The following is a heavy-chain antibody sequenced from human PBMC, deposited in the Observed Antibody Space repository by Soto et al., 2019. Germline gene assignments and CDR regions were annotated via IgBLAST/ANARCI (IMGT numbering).Heavy chain of an antibody. CDR1: GGTFSSYA. Sequence: GAAVKGSCKASGGTFSSYAISSVRQAPGEGLEWMGGIIPIFGTANYAQKFQGRVTITAGESTSTAYMELSSLRSEDTAVYYCASRGYSYGNDDYWGQGTLVTVSS. D-gene: IGHD5-18*01. J-gene: IGHJ4*02. CDR3: ASRGYSYGNDDY. V-gene: IGHV1-69*13. CDR2: IIPIFGTA.